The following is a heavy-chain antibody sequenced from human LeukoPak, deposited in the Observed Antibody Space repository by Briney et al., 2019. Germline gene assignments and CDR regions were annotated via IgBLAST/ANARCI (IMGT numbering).Heavy chain of an antibody. J-gene: IGHJ4*02. CDR3: ARDRDYAFDY. CDR2: IGTTSGAI. Sequence: GGSLRLSCAASGSTFNAFGMNWVRQAPGKGLEWVSYIGTTSGAIYYADSVKGRFTISRDSAKNSLYLQMNSLRAEDTAVYYCARDRDYAFDYWGQGTLVTVSS. D-gene: IGHD4-17*01. V-gene: IGHV3-48*01. CDR1: GSTFNAFG.